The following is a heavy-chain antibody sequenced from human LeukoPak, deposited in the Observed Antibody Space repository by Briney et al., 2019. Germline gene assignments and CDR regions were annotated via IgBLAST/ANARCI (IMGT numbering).Heavy chain of an antibody. D-gene: IGHD6-19*01. CDR3: ARVDSSGWYGKFDY. Sequence: PSQTLSLTCTVSGGSISSGSYYWSWIRQPAGKGLEWIGSIYYSGSTYYNPSLKSRVTISVDTSKNQFSLKLSSVTAADTAVYYCARVDSSGWYGKFDYWGQGTLVTVSS. CDR2: IYYSGST. J-gene: IGHJ4*02. V-gene: IGHV4-61*02. CDR1: GGSISSGSYY.